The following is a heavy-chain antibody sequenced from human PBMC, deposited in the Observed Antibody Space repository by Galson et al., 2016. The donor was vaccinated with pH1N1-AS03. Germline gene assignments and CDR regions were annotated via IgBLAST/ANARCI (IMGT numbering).Heavy chain of an antibody. Sequence: SLRLSCAASGSTFSVYAMHWVRQSPGKGLEWLALISYDGNDKYYADSVRGRFTISRDNSRNTLYLKMNSLRGDDTAVYYCVRTVTENVYYSGLDVWGQGTTVTVSS. CDR3: VRTVTENVYYSGLDV. J-gene: IGHJ6*02. D-gene: IGHD2-21*02. CDR1: GSTFSVYA. V-gene: IGHV3-30*04. CDR2: ISYDGNDK.